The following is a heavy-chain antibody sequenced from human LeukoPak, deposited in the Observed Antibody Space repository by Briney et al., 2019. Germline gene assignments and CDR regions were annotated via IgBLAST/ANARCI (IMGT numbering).Heavy chain of an antibody. CDR3: ARDMIVVVPAAPMDV. Sequence: GASVKVSCKASGYTFTSYGISWVRQAPGQGLEWMGWISAYNGNTNYAQKLQGRVTMTTDTSTSTAYMDLRSLRSDDTAVYYCARDMIVVVPAAPMDVWGKGTTVTVSS. V-gene: IGHV1-18*01. J-gene: IGHJ6*03. CDR2: ISAYNGNT. D-gene: IGHD2-2*01. CDR1: GYTFTSYG.